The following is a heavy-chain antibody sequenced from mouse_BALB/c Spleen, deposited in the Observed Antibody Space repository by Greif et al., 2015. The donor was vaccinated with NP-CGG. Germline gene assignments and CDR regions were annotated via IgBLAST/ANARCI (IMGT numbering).Heavy chain of an antibody. CDR2: IDPSDSET. Sequence: VQLQQSGAELVKPGAPVKLSYKASGYTFTSYWMNWVKQRPGRGLEWIGRIDPSDSETHYNQKFKDKATLTVDKSSSTAYIQLSSLTSEDSAVYYCATTAYYYAMDYWGQGTSVTVSP. V-gene: IGHV1-69*02. J-gene: IGHJ4*01. D-gene: IGHD1-2*01. CDR3: ATTAYYYAMDY. CDR1: GYTFTSYW.